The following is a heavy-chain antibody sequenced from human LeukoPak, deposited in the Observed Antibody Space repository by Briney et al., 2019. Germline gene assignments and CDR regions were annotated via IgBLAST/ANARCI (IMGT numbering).Heavy chain of an antibody. CDR1: GFTFSSYS. D-gene: IGHD4-11*01. Sequence: GGSLRLSCAASGFTFSSYSVNWVRQAPGKGLEWVSSISTSSSYIYYIDSVKGRFTISRDNDKNSLYLQMNSLRAEDTAVYYCARNSNLLDYWGQGTLVTVSS. J-gene: IGHJ4*02. CDR3: ARNSNLLDY. V-gene: IGHV3-21*01. CDR2: ISTSSSYI.